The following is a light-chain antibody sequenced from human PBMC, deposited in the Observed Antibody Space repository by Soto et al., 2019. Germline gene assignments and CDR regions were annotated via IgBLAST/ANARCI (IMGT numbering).Light chain of an antibody. V-gene: IGKV1-5*03. CDR2: KAS. CDR1: QSISSW. J-gene: IGKJ1*01. Sequence: DIRMTQSPSTLSAAVGDRVTITCRASQSISSWLAWYQQKPGKAPRLLIYKASNLESGVPSRFSGSGSGTEFTLTISSLQPDDSATYYCQQYNDNWTFGQGTKVEIK. CDR3: QQYNDNWT.